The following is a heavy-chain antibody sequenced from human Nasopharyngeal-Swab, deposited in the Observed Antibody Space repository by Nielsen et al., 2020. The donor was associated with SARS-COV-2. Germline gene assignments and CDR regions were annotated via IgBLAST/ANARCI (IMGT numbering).Heavy chain of an antibody. J-gene: IGHJ6*03. Sequence: GGSLSLSCAASGFTFSRFGMGWVRQAPGKGLEWVSAISASGVTTYYADSVKGRFTISRDNSKRTLYLQMNSLRAEDTAAYYCAKDLNSNFLNYMDVWGKGTTVSVSS. D-gene: IGHD4-11*01. V-gene: IGHV3-23*01. CDR2: ISASGVTT. CDR3: AKDLNSNFLNYMDV. CDR1: GFTFSRFG.